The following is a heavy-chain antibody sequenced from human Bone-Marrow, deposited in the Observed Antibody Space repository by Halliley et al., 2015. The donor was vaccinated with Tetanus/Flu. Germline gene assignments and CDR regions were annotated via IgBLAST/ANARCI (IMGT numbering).Heavy chain of an antibody. Sequence: TLSLTCTVSGDSISGYYCNWIRQPPGKGLEWIGHIYNTGNTNYSPSLKSRVTISVDTSKNQFSLNLNSVTAADTAVYYCARGTGWLPDDWGQGTLVTVSS. D-gene: IGHD6-19*01. CDR1: GDSISGYY. CDR2: IYNTGNT. CDR3: ARGTGWLPDD. V-gene: IGHV4-59*01. J-gene: IGHJ4*02.